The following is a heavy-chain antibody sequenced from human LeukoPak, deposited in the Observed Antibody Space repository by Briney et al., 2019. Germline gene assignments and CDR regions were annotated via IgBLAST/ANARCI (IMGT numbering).Heavy chain of an antibody. CDR3: ARGDYDILTGSYYYYYYMDV. Sequence: SETLSLTCTVSGGSISSYYWSWIRQPPGKGLEWIGYIYYSGSTNYNPSLKSRVTISVDTSKNQFSLKLSSATAADTAVYYCARGDYDILTGSYYYYYYMDVWGKGTTVTVSS. D-gene: IGHD3-9*01. J-gene: IGHJ6*03. CDR1: GGSISSYY. CDR2: IYYSGST. V-gene: IGHV4-59*01.